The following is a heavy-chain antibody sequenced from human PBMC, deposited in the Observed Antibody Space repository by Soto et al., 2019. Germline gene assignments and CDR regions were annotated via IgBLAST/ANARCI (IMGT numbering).Heavy chain of an antibody. CDR2: VYYRGST. Sequence: QVQLQESGPGLVKPSQTLSLTCTVSGGSISSGGYYWSWVRQHPVQGLQSIGYVYYRGSTYYNTSLKYRVTISGDTSKNKFSLKLSSVTAADTAVYDCARGDYGSGSPSSGYYFDYWGQGTLVTVSS. D-gene: IGHD3-10*01. V-gene: IGHV4-31*03. CDR1: GGSISSGGYY. J-gene: IGHJ4*02. CDR3: ARGDYGSGSPSSGYYFDY.